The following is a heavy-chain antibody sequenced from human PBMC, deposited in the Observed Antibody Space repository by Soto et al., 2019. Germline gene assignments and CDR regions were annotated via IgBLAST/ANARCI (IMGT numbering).Heavy chain of an antibody. CDR2: IYYSGST. J-gene: IGHJ5*02. D-gene: IGHD3-10*01. CDR1: GGSVSRYY. CDR3: ARDPGSGSYYGWFDP. V-gene: IGHV4-59*02. Sequence: SETLSLTCTVSGGSVSRYYWNWIRQPPGKGLEWIGYIYYSGSTNYNPSLKSRVTISVDTSKNQFSLKLSSVTAADTAVYYCARDPGSGSYYGWFDPWGQGTLVTVSS.